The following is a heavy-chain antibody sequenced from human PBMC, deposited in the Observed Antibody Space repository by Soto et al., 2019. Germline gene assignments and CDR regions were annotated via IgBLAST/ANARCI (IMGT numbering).Heavy chain of an antibody. V-gene: IGHV3-21*01. Sequence: EVQLVESGGGLVKPGGSLRLSCAASGFTFSGYTMNWVRQAPGKGLEWVSSISGSSGFIYYTDSVKGRFTISRDNARNGLYLPMTSLSAEDTAVSYCASHGKPVVGEWYFDFWGQGALVTVSS. CDR2: ISGSSGFI. CDR3: ASHGKPVVGEWYFDF. D-gene: IGHD3-10*01. J-gene: IGHJ4*02. CDR1: GFTFSGYT.